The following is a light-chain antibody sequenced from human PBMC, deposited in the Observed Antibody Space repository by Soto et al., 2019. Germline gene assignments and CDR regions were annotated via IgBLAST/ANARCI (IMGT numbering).Light chain of an antibody. J-gene: IGLJ3*02. V-gene: IGLV1-40*01. CDR2: GNS. CDR3: QSYDSRRRVV. CDR1: SSNIGAGYD. Sequence: QSVLTQPPSVSGAPGQRVTISCTGSSSNIGAGYDVHWYQQVPGTAPKLLIYGNSNRPSGVPDRFSGSKSGTSASLAITGLQAEDETDYYCQSYDSRRRVVFGGGTKLTVL.